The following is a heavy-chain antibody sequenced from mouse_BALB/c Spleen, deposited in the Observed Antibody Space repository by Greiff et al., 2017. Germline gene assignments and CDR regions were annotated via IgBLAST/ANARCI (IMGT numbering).Heavy chain of an antibody. Sequence: QVQLKQSGAELAKPGASVKMSCKASGYTFTSYWMHWVKQRPGQGLEWIGYINPSTGYTEYNQKFKDKATLTADKSSSTAYMQLSSLTSEDSAVYYCARRYAVYAMDYWGQGTSVTVSS. V-gene: IGHV1-7*01. CDR2: INPSTGYT. D-gene: IGHD6-5*01. CDR1: GYTFTSYW. CDR3: ARRYAVYAMDY. J-gene: IGHJ4*01.